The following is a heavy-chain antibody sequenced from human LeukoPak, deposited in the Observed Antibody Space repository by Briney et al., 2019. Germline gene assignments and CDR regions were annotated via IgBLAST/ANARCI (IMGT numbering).Heavy chain of an antibody. CDR3: ARGSGGYSYGRDFDY. Sequence: SETLSLTCTVSGGSISSYYWSWIRQPPGKGLEWIGYIYYSGSANYNPSPKSRVTISVDTSKNQFSLKLSSVTAADTAVYYCARGSGGYSYGRDFDYWGQGTLVTVSS. J-gene: IGHJ4*02. CDR2: IYYSGSA. CDR1: GGSISSYY. V-gene: IGHV4-59*01. D-gene: IGHD5-18*01.